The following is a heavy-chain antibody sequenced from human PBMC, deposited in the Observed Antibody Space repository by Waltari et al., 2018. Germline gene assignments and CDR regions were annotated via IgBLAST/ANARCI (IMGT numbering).Heavy chain of an antibody. V-gene: IGHV1-2*06. CDR2: INPNSGGT. CDR3: ARAAAGPPLFDY. D-gene: IGHD6-13*01. CDR1: GSTFTGYY. Sequence: QVQLVQFGAEVKKPGATVKVSCTASGSTFTGYYMPWLRQAPGQGLEWMGRINPNSGGTNYAQKFQGRVTMTRDTSISTAYMELSRLRSDDTAVYYCARAAAGPPLFDYWGQGTLVTVSS. J-gene: IGHJ4*02.